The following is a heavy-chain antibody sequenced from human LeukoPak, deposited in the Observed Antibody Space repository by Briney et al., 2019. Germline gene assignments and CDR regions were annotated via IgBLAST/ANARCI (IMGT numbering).Heavy chain of an antibody. V-gene: IGHV3-30-3*01. CDR1: GFTFSSYA. Sequence: GRSLRLSCAASGFTFSSYAMHWVRQAPGKGLEWVAVISYDGSNKYYADSVKGRFTISRDNSKNTLYLQMNSLRAEDTAVYYCARDIGYCSSTSCYRYGMDVWGKGTTVTVSS. D-gene: IGHD2-2*01. J-gene: IGHJ6*04. CDR3: ARDIGYCSSTSCYRYGMDV. CDR2: ISYDGSNK.